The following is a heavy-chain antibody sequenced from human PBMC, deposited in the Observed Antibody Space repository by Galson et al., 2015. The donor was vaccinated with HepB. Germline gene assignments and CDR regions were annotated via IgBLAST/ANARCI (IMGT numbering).Heavy chain of an antibody. V-gene: IGHV3-15*07. CDR2: IKSKTDGGTT. J-gene: IGHJ4*02. D-gene: IGHD2-21*01. Sequence: SLRLSCAASGFTFSYAWMNWVRQAPGKGLEWVGRIKSKTDGGTTDYAAPVKGRFTISRDDSKNTLYLQMNSLKTEDTAVYYCTTVPVVVIANYFDYWGQGTLVTVSS. CDR3: TTVPVVVIANYFDY. CDR1: GFTFSYAW.